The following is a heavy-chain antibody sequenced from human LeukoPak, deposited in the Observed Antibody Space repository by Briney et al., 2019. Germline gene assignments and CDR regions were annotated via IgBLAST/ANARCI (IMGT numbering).Heavy chain of an antibody. D-gene: IGHD3-22*01. V-gene: IGHV4-4*07. J-gene: IGHJ6*03. CDR1: GGPLYSYY. CDR2: LYPCVST. Sequence: PSETLSLTCTVSGGPLYSYYWSWVRQTAGKGLEGIGRLYPCVSTNYNPSLKSRVSMSVGTSKNQFALKLSDVPAADTAVYYCARLKFSDSTGYSPGHYMDVWGKGTTVTVSS. CDR3: ARLKFSDSTGYSPGHYMDV.